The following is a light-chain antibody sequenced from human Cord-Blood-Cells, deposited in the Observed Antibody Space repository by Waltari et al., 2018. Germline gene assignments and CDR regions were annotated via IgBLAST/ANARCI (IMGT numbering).Light chain of an antibody. CDR2: AAS. CDR1: QGISSY. Sequence: VIWMTQSPSLLSASTGDRVTISWRMSQGISSYLPWYQQKPGKAPELLIYAASTLQSGVPIRFSGSGSGTDFTLTISCLQAEDFATYCCQQYYSFPLTFGGGTKVEIK. CDR3: QQYYSFPLT. J-gene: IGKJ4*01. V-gene: IGKV1D-8*01.